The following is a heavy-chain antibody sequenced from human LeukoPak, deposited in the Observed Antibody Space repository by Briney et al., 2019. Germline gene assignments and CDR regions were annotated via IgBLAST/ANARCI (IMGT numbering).Heavy chain of an antibody. CDR2: LSSSGST. CDR3: AASRRTFWYFDL. V-gene: IGHV3-23*01. CDR1: EFIFSTYV. Sequence: PGGSLRLSCETPEFIFSTYVVSWVRQAPGKGLEWVSGLSSSGSTYYADSVKGRFTISRDNSKNTLYLQMSSLRTEDTAVYHCAASRRTFWYFDLWGRGTLVAVSS. J-gene: IGHJ2*01.